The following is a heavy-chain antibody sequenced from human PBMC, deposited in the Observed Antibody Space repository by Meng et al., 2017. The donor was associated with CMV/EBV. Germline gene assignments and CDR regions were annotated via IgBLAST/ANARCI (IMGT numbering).Heavy chain of an antibody. D-gene: IGHD2-2*01. Sequence: SVKVSCKASGYTFTSYGISWVRQAPGQGLEWMGWISAYNGNTNYAQKLQGRVTMTTDTSTSTAYMELRSLRSDDTAVYYCARDLTGYCSSTSCYGTWFDPWGQGTLVTVSS. CDR1: GYTFTSYG. CDR2: ISAYNGNT. J-gene: IGHJ5*02. V-gene: IGHV1-18*01. CDR3: ARDLTGYCSSTSCYGTWFDP.